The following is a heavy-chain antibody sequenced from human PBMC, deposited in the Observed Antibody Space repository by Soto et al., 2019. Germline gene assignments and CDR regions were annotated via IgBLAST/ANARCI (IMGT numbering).Heavy chain of an antibody. CDR3: AKAQGGSYFDY. CDR2: ISSSGGST. D-gene: IGHD2-15*01. V-gene: IGHV3-23*01. J-gene: IGHJ4*02. CDR1: GFTFSSNA. Sequence: XGSLRLSFAASGFTFSSNAMSWVRQAPGKGLEWVSGISSSGGSTYYADSVKGRFTISRDNSKNMLYLQMNNLRAEDTAVYYCAKAQGGSYFDYWGQGTLVTVSS.